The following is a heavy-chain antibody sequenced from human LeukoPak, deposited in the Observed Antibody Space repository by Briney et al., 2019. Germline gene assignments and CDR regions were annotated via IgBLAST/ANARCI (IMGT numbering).Heavy chain of an antibody. J-gene: IGHJ4*02. Sequence: GGSLRLSCAASGFTFTNYWMHWVRQAPGKGLVWVSHIDIDGTGTSYADSVKGRFTISRDDAKNTVSLQMNSLKAEDTAVYYCGTVFDHWGPGILVTVSS. CDR1: GFTFTNYW. CDR2: IDIDGTGT. V-gene: IGHV3-74*01. CDR3: GTVFDH.